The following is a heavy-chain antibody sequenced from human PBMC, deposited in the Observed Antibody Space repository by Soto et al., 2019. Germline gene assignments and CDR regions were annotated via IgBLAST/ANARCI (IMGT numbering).Heavy chain of an antibody. V-gene: IGHV3-23*01. Sequence: GGSLRLSCAASGFTFSSYAMSWVRQAPGKGLEWVSAISGSGGSTYYADSVKGRFTISRDNSKNTLYLQMNSLRAEDSAVYYCAKDSSEGGVVVVVAATLSYWGQGTLVTVSS. D-gene: IGHD2-15*01. J-gene: IGHJ4*02. CDR3: AKDSSEGGVVVVVAATLSY. CDR2: ISGSGGST. CDR1: GFTFSSYA.